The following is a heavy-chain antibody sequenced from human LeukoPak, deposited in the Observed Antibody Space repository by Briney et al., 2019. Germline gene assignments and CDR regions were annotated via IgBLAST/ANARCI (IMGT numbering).Heavy chain of an antibody. CDR1: GYTFTNYA. V-gene: IGHV1-3*01. J-gene: IGHJ6*04. CDR2: INAANSNT. D-gene: IGHD3-10*01. CDR3: ARAHQPLWFGDLRVYAMDV. Sequence: ASVKVSCKASGYTFTNYAIHWVRQPPGQKLEWMGWINAANSNTKYSEQFQGRVTITRDTSARTAYMEMSSLKSEDTAVYYCARAHQPLWFGDLRVYAMDVWGKGTTVTVSS.